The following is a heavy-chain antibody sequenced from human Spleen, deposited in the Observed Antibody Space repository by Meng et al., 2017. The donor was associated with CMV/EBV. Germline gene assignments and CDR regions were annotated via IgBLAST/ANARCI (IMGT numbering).Heavy chain of an antibody. J-gene: IGHJ4*02. CDR1: GYTFTGYY. CDR3: ARDAIPALPWYYFDY. D-gene: IGHD2-8*02. CDR2: INPNSGGT. Sequence: QVQLVQSGAGVKKPGASVKGSCKASGYTFTGYYMHWVRQAPGQGLEWMGWINPNSGGTNYAQKFQGRVTMTRDTSISTAYMELSRLRSDDTAVYYCARDAIPALPWYYFDYWGQGTLVTVSS. V-gene: IGHV1-2*02.